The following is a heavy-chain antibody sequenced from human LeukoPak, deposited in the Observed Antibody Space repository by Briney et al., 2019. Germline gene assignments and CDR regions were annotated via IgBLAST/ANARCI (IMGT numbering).Heavy chain of an antibody. CDR2: ISYDGSTK. V-gene: IGHV3-30*18. D-gene: IGHD6-19*01. CDR1: GFTFSTYG. Sequence: GGSLRLSCTASGFTFSTYGMHWVRQAPGKGLEWVTLISYDGSTKYYSDSVKGRFTISRDNSKNTLYLQMNSLRAEDTAVYYCAKGSSGADYWGQGTLVTVSS. CDR3: AKGSSGADY. J-gene: IGHJ4*02.